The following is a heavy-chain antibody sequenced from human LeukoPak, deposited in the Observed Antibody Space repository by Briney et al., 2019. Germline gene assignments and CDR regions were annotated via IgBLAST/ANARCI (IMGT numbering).Heavy chain of an antibody. J-gene: IGHJ4*02. V-gene: IGHV3-23*01. Sequence: TGGSPRLSCAASGFTFSSYAMSWVRQAPGKGLEWVSAISGSGGNTYYADSVKGRFTISRDNSKNTLYLQMNSLRAEDTAVYYCARYYGSGSYWTDYWGQGTLVTVSS. CDR2: ISGSGGNT. CDR1: GFTFSSYA. CDR3: ARYYGSGSYWTDY. D-gene: IGHD3-10*01.